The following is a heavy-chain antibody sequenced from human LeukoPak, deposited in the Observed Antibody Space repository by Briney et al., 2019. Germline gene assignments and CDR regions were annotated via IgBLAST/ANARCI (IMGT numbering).Heavy chain of an antibody. D-gene: IGHD6-13*01. J-gene: IGHJ4*02. CDR1: GGSISSSSYY. V-gene: IGHV4-39*01. CDR3: ARPGAYSSSWYDPYFDY. Sequence: SETLSLTCTVSGGSISSSSYYWGWIRQPPGKGLEWIGSIYYSGGTYYNPSLKSRVTISVDTSKNQFSLKLSSVTAADTAVYYCARPGAYSSSWYDPYFDYWGQGTLVTVSS. CDR2: IYYSGGT.